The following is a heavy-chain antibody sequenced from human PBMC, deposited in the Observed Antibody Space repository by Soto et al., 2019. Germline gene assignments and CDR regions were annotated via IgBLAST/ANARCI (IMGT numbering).Heavy chain of an antibody. CDR2: VSGSGGSS. CDR1: GFTFSSYE. J-gene: IGHJ3*01. CDR3: AKDADNDDYGVFDV. Sequence: PGGSLRLSCAASGFTFSSYEMDWVRQAPGKGLEWVAGVSGSGGSSYYADSVKARFTVSRDNSRSTLYLQMSSLRAEDSAIYYCAKDADNDDYGVFDVWGQGTLVTVSS. V-gene: IGHV3-23*01. D-gene: IGHD4-17*01.